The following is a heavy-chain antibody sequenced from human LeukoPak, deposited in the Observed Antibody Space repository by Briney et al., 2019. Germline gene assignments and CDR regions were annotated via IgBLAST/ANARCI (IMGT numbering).Heavy chain of an antibody. J-gene: IGHJ4*02. CDR3: ARGEYSNGYPYRLDS. CDR1: GSTFSDYH. CDR2: INPKSGDA. Sequence: ASAKVSCKASGSTFSDYHINWVRQASGQGPEWMGWINPKSGDAKYGQAFQGRVTMTRDTSISTAYMELNRLRFDDTAMYYCARGEYSNGYPYRLDSWGQGTLVTVSS. D-gene: IGHD3-16*01. V-gene: IGHV1-2*02.